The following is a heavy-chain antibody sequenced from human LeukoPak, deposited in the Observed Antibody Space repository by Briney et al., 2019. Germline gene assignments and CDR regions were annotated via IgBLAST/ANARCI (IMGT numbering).Heavy chain of an antibody. Sequence: GGSLRLSCAASGFTFSTYAMSWVRQAPGKGLEWVSTISDSGGSTYYADSVKGRFTISRDNSKNTLYLQMNSLRAEDTAVYYCAKSASTIYRGYFDYWGQGTLVTVSS. CDR3: AKSASTIYRGYFDY. V-gene: IGHV3-23*01. D-gene: IGHD5-24*01. CDR1: GFTFSTYA. CDR2: ISDSGGST. J-gene: IGHJ4*02.